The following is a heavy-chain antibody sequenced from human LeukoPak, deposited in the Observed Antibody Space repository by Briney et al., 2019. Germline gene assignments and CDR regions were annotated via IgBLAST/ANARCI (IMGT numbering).Heavy chain of an antibody. J-gene: IGHJ4*02. V-gene: IGHV1-2*02. CDR3: ARDRFRVVPAAIPDY. Sequence: ASMKVSCKASGYTFTGYYMRWVRQAPGQGLEWMGWINPNSGGTNYAQKFQGRVTMTRDTSISTAYMELSRLRSDDTAVYYCARDRFRVVPAAIPDYWGQGTLVTVSS. CDR2: INPNSGGT. CDR1: GYTFTGYY. D-gene: IGHD2-2*02.